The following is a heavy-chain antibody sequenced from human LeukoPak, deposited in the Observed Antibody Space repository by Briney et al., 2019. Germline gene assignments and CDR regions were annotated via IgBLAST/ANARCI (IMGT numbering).Heavy chain of an antibody. CDR1: GGSVSSGTYY. V-gene: IGHV4-31*03. Sequence: SETLSLTCTVSGGSVSSGTYYWSWIRQHPGKGLEWIGYIYYSGSTYYNPSLKSRVTISVDTSKNLFSLKLSSVTAADTAVYYCARDVVQLSQYWYFDLWGRGTLVTVSS. J-gene: IGHJ2*01. CDR3: ARDVVQLSQYWYFDL. D-gene: IGHD5-18*01. CDR2: IYYSGST.